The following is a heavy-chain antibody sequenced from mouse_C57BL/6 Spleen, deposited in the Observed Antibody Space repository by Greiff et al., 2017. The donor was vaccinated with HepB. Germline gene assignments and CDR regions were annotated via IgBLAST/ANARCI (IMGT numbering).Heavy chain of an antibody. V-gene: IGHV5-6*01. J-gene: IGHJ4*01. Sequence: EVQGVESGGDLVKPGGSLKLSCAASGFTFSSYGMSWVRQTPDKRLEWVATISSGGSYTYYPDSVKGRFTISRDNAKNTLYLQMSSLKSEDTAMYYCARPTVVATRAMDYWGQGTSVTVSS. D-gene: IGHD1-1*01. CDR3: ARPTVVATRAMDY. CDR1: GFTFSSYG. CDR2: ISSGGSYT.